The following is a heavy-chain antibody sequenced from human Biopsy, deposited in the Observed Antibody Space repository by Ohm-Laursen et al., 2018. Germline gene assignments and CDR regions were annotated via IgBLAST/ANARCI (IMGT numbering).Heavy chain of an antibody. CDR1: GDSASSGSFY. Sequence: SDTLSLTCTVSGDSASSGSFYWTWIRQPPGQGLEYIGYIYDRGSTANYNPSLESRVTMSVDMPKNQFSLKLSSVTAADTAIYYCARGMRSSGWPYFDSWGPGTLVTVSS. V-gene: IGHV4-61*01. D-gene: IGHD6-19*01. CDR2: IYDRGSTA. CDR3: ARGMRSSGWPYFDS. J-gene: IGHJ4*02.